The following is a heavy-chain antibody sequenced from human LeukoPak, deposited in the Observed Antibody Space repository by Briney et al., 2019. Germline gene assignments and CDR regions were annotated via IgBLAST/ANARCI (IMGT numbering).Heavy chain of an antibody. CDR2: ISSSSSYI. J-gene: IGHJ5*02. V-gene: IGHV3-21*01. Sequence: GGSLRLSCVASGFSFSNVWMNWVRQAPGKGLEWVSSISSSSSYIYYADSVKGRFTISRDNAKNSLYLQMNSLRAEDTAVYYCARDHWFDPWGQGTLVTVSS. CDR3: ARDHWFDP. CDR1: GFSFSNVW.